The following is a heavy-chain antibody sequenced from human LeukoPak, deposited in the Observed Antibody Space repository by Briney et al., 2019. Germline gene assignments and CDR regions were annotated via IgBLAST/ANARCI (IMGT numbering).Heavy chain of an antibody. V-gene: IGHV1-69*04. J-gene: IGHJ3*02. Sequence: GASVKVSCKASGGTFSSYAISWVRQAPGQGLEWMGRIIPILGIANYAQKFQGRVTITADKSTSTAYMELSSLRSEDTAVYYCARAGEQWLPNHDAFDIWGQGTMVTVSS. CDR2: IIPILGIA. CDR1: GGTFSSYA. D-gene: IGHD6-19*01. CDR3: ARAGEQWLPNHDAFDI.